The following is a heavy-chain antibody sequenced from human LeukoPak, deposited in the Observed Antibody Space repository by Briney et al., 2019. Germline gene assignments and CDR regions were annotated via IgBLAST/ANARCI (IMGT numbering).Heavy chain of an antibody. CDR1: GFTFSSYA. V-gene: IGHV3-23*01. CDR2: ISGNGGST. D-gene: IGHD3-16*01. CDR3: AKDKGRLGELDY. Sequence: GGSLRLSCAASGFTFSSYAMSWVRQAPGKGLEWVSAISGNGGSTYYADSVKGRFTISRDNSKNTLYLQMNSLRAEDTAVYYCAKDKGRLGELDYWGQGTLVTVSS. J-gene: IGHJ4*02.